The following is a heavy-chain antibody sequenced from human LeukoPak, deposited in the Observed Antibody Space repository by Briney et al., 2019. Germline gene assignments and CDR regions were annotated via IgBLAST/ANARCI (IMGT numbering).Heavy chain of an antibody. CDR1: AGSITGITYY. V-gene: IGHV4-39*01. CDR2: VSHSGTT. J-gene: IGHJ4*02. CDR3: ARHDYDSSGHRRDYYFDY. D-gene: IGHD3-22*01. Sequence: SETLSLNCTVSAGSITGITYYWDGLRQPPGKGLERIVSVSHSGTTYYNPSLRSQVIVSMDTSKKQFSLRLSSVTAADTAVYYCARHDYDSSGHRRDYYFDYWSQGTLVTISS.